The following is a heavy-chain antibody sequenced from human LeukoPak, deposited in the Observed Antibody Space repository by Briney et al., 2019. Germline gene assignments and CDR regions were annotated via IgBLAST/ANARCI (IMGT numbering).Heavy chain of an antibody. CDR3: ARFGWEHPFDY. CDR1: GFTVSSHY. V-gene: IGHV3-21*01. J-gene: IGHJ4*02. D-gene: IGHD1-26*01. Sequence: GGSLRLSCAASGFTVSSHYMNWVRQAPGKGLEWVSSISSSSSYIYYADSVKGRFTISRDNARKSLYLQMNSLRAEDTAVYYCARFGWEHPFDYWGQGTLVTVSS. CDR2: ISSSSSYI.